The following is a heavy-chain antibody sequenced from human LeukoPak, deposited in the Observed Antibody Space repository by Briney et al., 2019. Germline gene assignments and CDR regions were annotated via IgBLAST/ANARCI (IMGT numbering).Heavy chain of an antibody. CDR3: ARLRDDFWSGYSYRYFDY. Sequence: SETLSLTCTVSGGSISSSSYYWGWIRQPPGQGLEWIGSIYYSGSTYYNPSLKSQVTISVDTSKNQFSLKLSSVPAADTAVYYCARLRDDFWSGYSYRYFDYWGQGTLVTVSS. J-gene: IGHJ4*02. D-gene: IGHD3-3*01. CDR2: IYYSGST. V-gene: IGHV4-39*01. CDR1: GGSISSSSYY.